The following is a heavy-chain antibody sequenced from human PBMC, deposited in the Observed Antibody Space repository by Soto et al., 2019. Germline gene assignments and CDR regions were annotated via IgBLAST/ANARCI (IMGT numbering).Heavy chain of an antibody. D-gene: IGHD3-22*01. CDR2: IGGSGRTT. Sequence: GGSLRLSCAASAFTFNNYAMSWVRQAPGKGLEWVSGIGGSGRTTYYADPVKGRFTISRDNSNNTLFLQMNSLRAEDTAVYYCAKSRYSDSSGDFYDYWGQGTLVTVSS. V-gene: IGHV3-23*01. CDR3: AKSRYSDSSGDFYDY. J-gene: IGHJ4*02. CDR1: AFTFNNYA.